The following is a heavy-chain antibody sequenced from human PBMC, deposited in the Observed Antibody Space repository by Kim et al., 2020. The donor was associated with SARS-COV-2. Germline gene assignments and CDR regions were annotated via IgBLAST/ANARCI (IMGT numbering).Heavy chain of an antibody. D-gene: IGHD3-3*01. Sequence: GGSLRLSCAASGFTFSDYYMSWIRQAPGKGLEWVSYISSSGSTIYYADSVKGRFTISRDNAKNSLYLQMNSLRAEDTAVYYCARDSPHYDFWSGYQPPNWFDPWGQGTLVTVSS. CDR1: GFTFSDYY. CDR2: ISSSGSTI. CDR3: ARDSPHYDFWSGYQPPNWFDP. V-gene: IGHV3-11*01. J-gene: IGHJ5*02.